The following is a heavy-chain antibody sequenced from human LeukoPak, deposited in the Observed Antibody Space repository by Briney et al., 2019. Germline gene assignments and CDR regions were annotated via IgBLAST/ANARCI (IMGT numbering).Heavy chain of an antibody. Sequence: SETLSLTCAVSGYSITSSSWWGWIRQPPGKGLEWIGYIYHSGITYYNPSLQSRVTMSVDTSKNQFSLKLSSVTAVDTAVYYCARKENVYYYFDYWGQGTLVTVSS. V-gene: IGHV4-28*01. D-gene: IGHD3-10*01. CDR1: GYSITSSSW. CDR2: IYHSGIT. J-gene: IGHJ4*02. CDR3: ARKENVYYYFDY.